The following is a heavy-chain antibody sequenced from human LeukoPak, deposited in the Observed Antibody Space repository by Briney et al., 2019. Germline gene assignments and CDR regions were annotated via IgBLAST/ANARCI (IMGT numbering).Heavy chain of an antibody. D-gene: IGHD3-10*01. J-gene: IGHJ4*02. CDR2: IYYSGST. CDR1: GGSISSSSYY. CDR3: ARGAVHRSGSPDY. Sequence: SETLSLTCTVSGGSISSSSYYWGWIRQPPGKGLEWIGSIYYSGSTYYNPSLKSRVTIPVDTSKNQFSLKLSSVTAADTAVYYCARGAVHRSGSPDYWGQGTLVTVSS. V-gene: IGHV4-39*01.